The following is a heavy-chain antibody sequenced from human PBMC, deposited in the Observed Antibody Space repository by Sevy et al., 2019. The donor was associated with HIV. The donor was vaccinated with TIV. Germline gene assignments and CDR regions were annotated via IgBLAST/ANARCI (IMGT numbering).Heavy chain of an antibody. D-gene: IGHD3-3*01. J-gene: IGHJ6*02. CDR3: ARDLNDFWSGPLDV. CDR1: GGSISTNNW. Sequence: SETLSLTCAVSGGSISTNNWWSWVRQSPGEGLEWIGEIHHSGSTNYNPSLKSRVTMSVDKSKNQFCVKLTSVTAADTAVYYCARDLNDFWSGPLDVWGQGTTVTVSS. CDR2: IHHSGST. V-gene: IGHV4-4*02.